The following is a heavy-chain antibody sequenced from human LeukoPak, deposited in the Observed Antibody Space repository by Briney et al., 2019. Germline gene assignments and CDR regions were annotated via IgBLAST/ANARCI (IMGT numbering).Heavy chain of an antibody. CDR3: TKGSDYSNAAPEWGFDS. Sequence: PPAPCLRLSCAAAALSVSMYAMSSVRQAPRERLEWVSGVSGSSSHTADAESVKGRFTISRDNFRNTLYLQMHSLRADDTAVYYCTKGSDYSNAAPEWGFDSWGQGTLVTVSS. D-gene: IGHD3-3*01. V-gene: IGHV3-23*01. CDR1: ALSVSMYA. J-gene: IGHJ4*02. CDR2: VSGSSSHT.